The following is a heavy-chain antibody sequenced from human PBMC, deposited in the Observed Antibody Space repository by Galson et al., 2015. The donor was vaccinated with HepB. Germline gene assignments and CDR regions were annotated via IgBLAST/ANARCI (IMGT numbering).Heavy chain of an antibody. J-gene: IGHJ4*02. Sequence: SLRLSCAASGFTFSSYGMHWVRQAPGKGLEWVAVIWYDGSNRYYADSVKGRFTISRDNSKNTLYLQMNSLRAEDTAVYYCRVVVAAIEKMGIDYWGQGTLVTVSS. CDR2: IWYDGSNR. D-gene: IGHD2-15*01. V-gene: IGHV3-33*01. CDR3: RVVVAAIEKMGIDY. CDR1: GFTFSSYG.